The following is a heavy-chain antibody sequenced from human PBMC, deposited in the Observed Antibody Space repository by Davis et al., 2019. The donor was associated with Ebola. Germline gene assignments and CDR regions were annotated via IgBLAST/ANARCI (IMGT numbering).Heavy chain of an antibody. D-gene: IGHD5-12*01. CDR1: GYSFTSSG. CDR2: ISAYKGNT. Sequence: ASVKVSCKASGYSFTSSGFSWVRQAPGQGLEWMGRISAYKGNTNYAQKFQGRITMTTDTSTGTAYMELRSLRSDDTAVYYCARHRDIVMSGQFDPWGQGTLVTVSS. J-gene: IGHJ5*02. V-gene: IGHV1-18*04. CDR3: ARHRDIVMSGQFDP.